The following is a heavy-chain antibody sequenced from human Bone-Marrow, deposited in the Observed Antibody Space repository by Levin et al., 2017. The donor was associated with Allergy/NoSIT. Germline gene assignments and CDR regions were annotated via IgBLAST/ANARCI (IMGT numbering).Heavy chain of an antibody. V-gene: IGHV3-53*01. D-gene: IGHD3-3*01. CDR2: IYSGGNT. J-gene: IGHJ3*01. Sequence: GESLKISCAASGFIVSNNYMGWVRQAPGEGLEWVSVIYSGGNTYYADSVKGRFTISRDNSKNTLYLQMNSLRAEDTAVYYCARVFDLRPSGAFDFWGQGTMVTVSS. CDR3: ARVFDLRPSGAFDF. CDR1: GFIVSNNY.